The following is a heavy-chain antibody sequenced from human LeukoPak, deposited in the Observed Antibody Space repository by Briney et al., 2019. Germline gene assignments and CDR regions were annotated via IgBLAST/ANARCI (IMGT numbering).Heavy chain of an antibody. CDR3: ARRGGITSDIVVVPADHDAFDI. CDR2: INHSGST. CDR1: GGSFSGYY. Sequence: SETLSLTCAVYGGSFSGYYWSWIRQPPGKGLEWIGEINHSGSTNYNPSLKSRVTISVDTSKNQFSLKLSSVTAADTAVYYCARRGGITSDIVVVPADHDAFDIWGQGTMVTVSS. V-gene: IGHV4-34*01. D-gene: IGHD2-2*01. J-gene: IGHJ3*02.